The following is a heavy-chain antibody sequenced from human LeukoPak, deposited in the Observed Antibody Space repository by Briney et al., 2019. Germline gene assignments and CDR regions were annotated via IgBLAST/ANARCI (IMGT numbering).Heavy chain of an antibody. J-gene: IGHJ5*02. D-gene: IGHD1-26*01. CDR1: GFTFSSYA. V-gene: IGHV3-30-3*01. CDR3: ARDRGVGAISPINWFDP. Sequence: PGRSLRLSCAASGFTFSSYAVHWVRQAPGKGLEWVAVISYDGSNKYYADSVKGRFTISRDNSKNTLYLQMNSLRAEDTAVYYCARDRGVGAISPINWFDPWGQGTLVTVSS. CDR2: ISYDGSNK.